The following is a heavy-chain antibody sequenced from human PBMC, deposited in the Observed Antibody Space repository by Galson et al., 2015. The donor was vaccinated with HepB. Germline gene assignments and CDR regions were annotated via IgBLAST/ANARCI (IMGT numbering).Heavy chain of an antibody. Sequence: SVKVSCKASGYSFTSYGISWVRQAPGQGPEWMGWISVYNGNTNYAQKLQGRVTMTADTSTRTTYMELRSLRSDDTAVYYCARVGDRDGYNPYYFDYWGQGTLVTVSS. CDR1: GYSFTSYG. J-gene: IGHJ4*02. V-gene: IGHV1-18*04. CDR2: ISVYNGNT. D-gene: IGHD5-24*01. CDR3: ARVGDRDGYNPYYFDY.